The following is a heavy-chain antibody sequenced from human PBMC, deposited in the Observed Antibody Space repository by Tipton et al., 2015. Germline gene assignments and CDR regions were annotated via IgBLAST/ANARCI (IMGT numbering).Heavy chain of an antibody. J-gene: IGHJ5*02. CDR3: ARDRKGIVGPTFARGWFDP. V-gene: IGHV1-69*06. Sequence: QLVQSGAEVKKPGSSVKVSCKASGGTFSSYAITWVRQAPGQGLEWMGGIMPIFGTANYALKFQGRVTIIADTSTNTAYMELSSLRAEDTAVYYCARDRKGIVGPTFARGWFDPWGQGTLVTVSS. D-gene: IGHD1-26*01. CDR2: IMPIFGTA. CDR1: GGTFSSYA.